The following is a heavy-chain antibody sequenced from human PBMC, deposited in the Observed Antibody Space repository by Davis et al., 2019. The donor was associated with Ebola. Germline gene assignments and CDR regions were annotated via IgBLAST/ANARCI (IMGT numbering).Heavy chain of an antibody. V-gene: IGHV4-59*01. D-gene: IGHD6-6*01. CDR1: GGSISSYY. CDR3: ARGARNPFDY. CDR2: IYYSGST. J-gene: IGHJ4*02. Sequence: MPSETLSLTCTVSGGSISSYYWSWIRQPPGKGLEWVGYIYYSGSTNYNPSLKSRVTISVDTSKNQFSLKLSSVTAADTAVYYCARGARNPFDYWGQGTLVTVSS.